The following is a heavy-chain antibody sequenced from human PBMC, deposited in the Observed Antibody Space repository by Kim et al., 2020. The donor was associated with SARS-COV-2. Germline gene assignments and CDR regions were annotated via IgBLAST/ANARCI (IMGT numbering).Heavy chain of an antibody. J-gene: IGHJ3*02. CDR3: ARVAKGQAFEI. V-gene: IGHV4-59*01. CDR1: GGSISNSY. CDR2: ISYIVRT. Sequence: SETLSLTCTVSGGSISNSYWSWIRQPPGKGLEWIGYISYIVRTNYNPSLKSRVTISVDTSKNQFSLKLSSVTAADTAVYYCARVAKGQAFEIWGQGTMVTVSS.